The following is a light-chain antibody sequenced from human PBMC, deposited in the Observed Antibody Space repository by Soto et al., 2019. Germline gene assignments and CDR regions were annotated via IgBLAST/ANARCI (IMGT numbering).Light chain of an antibody. CDR2: SAS. Sequence: EVVLTQSPGTLSLSPGERATLSCRASQTVNSSYLAWYQQKPGQAPRLLIYSASSRATDIPDRFSGSGSGTDLTLTISRLEPADFQVYSCQRYGISPPKYTFGQGTKLEIK. CDR1: QTVNSSY. CDR3: QRYGISPPKYT. J-gene: IGKJ2*01. V-gene: IGKV3-20*01.